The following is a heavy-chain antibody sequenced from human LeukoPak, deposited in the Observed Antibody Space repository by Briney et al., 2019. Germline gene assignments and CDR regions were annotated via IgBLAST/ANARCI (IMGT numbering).Heavy chain of an antibody. V-gene: IGHV1-2*04. CDR1: GYTFTGYY. Sequence: VASVKVSCKASGYTFTGYYMHWVRQAPGQGLEWMGWINPNSGGTNYAQRFQGWVTMTRDTSISTAYMELSRLRSDDTAVYYCARGARISGYQLIAAAGLIDYWGQGTLVTVSS. CDR2: INPNSGGT. J-gene: IGHJ4*02. CDR3: ARGARISGYQLIAAAGLIDY. D-gene: IGHD6-13*01.